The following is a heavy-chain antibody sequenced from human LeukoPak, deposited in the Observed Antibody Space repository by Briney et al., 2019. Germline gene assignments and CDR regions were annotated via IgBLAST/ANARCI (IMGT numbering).Heavy chain of an antibody. J-gene: IGHJ3*02. D-gene: IGHD5-18*01. CDR2: IYHSGST. V-gene: IGHV4-38-2*01. CDR1: GYSISSGYY. CDR3: ARPKRRGYSYGLAFDI. Sequence: PSETLPLTCAVSGYSISSGYYWGWIRQPPGKGLEWIGSIYHSGSTYYNPSLKSRVTVSVDTSKNQFSLKLSSVTAADTAVYYCARPKRRGYSYGLAFDIWGQGTMVTVSS.